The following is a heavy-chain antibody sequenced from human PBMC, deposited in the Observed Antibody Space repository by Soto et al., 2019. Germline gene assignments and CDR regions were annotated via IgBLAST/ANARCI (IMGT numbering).Heavy chain of an antibody. CDR1: GGSVSSGSYY. CDR2: IYNSGNT. V-gene: IGHV4-61*01. CDR3: ASHGRDPSSYGTDV. J-gene: IGHJ6*02. Sequence: PSETLSLTCTVSGGSVSSGSYYWSWIRQPPGKGLEWIGCIYNSGNTNYNPSLKSRVTISVDTSKNQFSLKLSSVTAADTAVYYCASHGRDPSSYGTDVWGQGTTVTVSS.